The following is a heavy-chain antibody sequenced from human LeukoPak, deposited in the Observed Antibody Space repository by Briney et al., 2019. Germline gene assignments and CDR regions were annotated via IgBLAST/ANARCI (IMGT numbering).Heavy chain of an antibody. Sequence: SETLSLTCTVSGGSISSSSYYWGWIRQPPGKGLEWIGSIYYSGSTYYNPSLKSRVTISVDTSKNQFSLKLSSVTAADTAVYYCARVDSNFRSYYYDSSGYISFDYWGQGTLVTVSS. J-gene: IGHJ4*02. CDR1: GGSISSSSYY. V-gene: IGHV4-39*07. CDR2: IYYSGST. CDR3: ARVDSNFRSYYYDSSGYISFDY. D-gene: IGHD3-22*01.